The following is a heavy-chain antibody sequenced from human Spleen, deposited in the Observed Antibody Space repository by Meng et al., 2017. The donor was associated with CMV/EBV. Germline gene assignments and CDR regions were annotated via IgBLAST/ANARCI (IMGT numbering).Heavy chain of an antibody. CDR2: ISYDGSNN. CDR3: ARDQYGTDVTTIFGVVMDV. D-gene: IGHD3-3*01. V-gene: IGHV3-30*04. CDR1: GFTFSGYP. Sequence: GGSLRLSCAASGFTFSGYPMHWVRQAPGKGPEWVAFISYDGSNNYYADSVKGRFTISRDNSKSTVYLQMHSLRVEDTAVYYCARDQYGTDVTTIFGVVMDVWGQGTTVTVSS. J-gene: IGHJ6*02.